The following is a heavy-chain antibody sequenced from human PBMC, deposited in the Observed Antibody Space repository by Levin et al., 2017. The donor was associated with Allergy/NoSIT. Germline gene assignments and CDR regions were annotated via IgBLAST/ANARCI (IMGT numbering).Heavy chain of an antibody. CDR2: ISVGGSHR. D-gene: IGHD2-21*02. V-gene: IGHV3-23*01. CDR1: GLTFSAHA. J-gene: IGHJ4*02. CDR3: AADEYGDYSFDY. Sequence: RSGGSLRLSCAASGLTFSAHAMNWVRQAPGKGLEWVSTISVGGSHRFYADSVKGRFTISRDTSKTTLYLQMSGLTAEDTALYYCAADEYGDYSFDYWGQGTLVTVSS.